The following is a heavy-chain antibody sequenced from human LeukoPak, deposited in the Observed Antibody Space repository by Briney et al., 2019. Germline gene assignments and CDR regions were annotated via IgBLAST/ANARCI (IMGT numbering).Heavy chain of an antibody. J-gene: IGHJ4*02. CDR3: AGSGSYH. Sequence: GGSLRLSCAASGFTFSSYAMHWVRQAPGKGLEWVAVISYDGSNKYYADSVKGRFTISRDNSKNTLYLQMNSLRAEDTAVYYCAGSGSYHGGQGTLVTVSS. CDR2: ISYDGSNK. CDR1: GFTFSSYA. D-gene: IGHD3-10*01. V-gene: IGHV3-30-3*01.